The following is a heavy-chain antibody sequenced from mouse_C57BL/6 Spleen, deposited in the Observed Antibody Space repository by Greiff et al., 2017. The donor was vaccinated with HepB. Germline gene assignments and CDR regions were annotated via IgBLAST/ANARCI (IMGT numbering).Heavy chain of an antibody. CDR2: INYDGSST. CDR1: GFTFSDYY. J-gene: IGHJ2*01. CDR3: AREGSSFLYFDY. Sequence: EVKLMESEGGLVQPGSSMKLSCTASGFTFSDYYMAWVRQVPEKGLEWVANINYDGSSTYYLDSLKSRFIISRDNAKNILYLQMSSLKSEDTATYYCAREGSSFLYFDYWGQGTTLTVSS. V-gene: IGHV5-16*01. D-gene: IGHD1-1*01.